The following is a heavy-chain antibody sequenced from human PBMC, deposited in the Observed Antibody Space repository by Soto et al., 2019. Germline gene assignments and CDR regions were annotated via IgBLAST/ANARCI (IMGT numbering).Heavy chain of an antibody. V-gene: IGHV3-7*01. CDR1: GFSFSTYY. J-gene: IGHJ4*02. D-gene: IGHD2-2*01. Sequence: GGSLRLSCAASGFSFSTYYMNWVRQAPGKGLEWVAAINPDGSEQYLDSVKGRFTISRDNARNSLYLQMNSLRAEETALYYCTRVKPGASDYWGQGTPVTVSS. CDR3: TRVKPGASDY. CDR2: INPDGSEQ.